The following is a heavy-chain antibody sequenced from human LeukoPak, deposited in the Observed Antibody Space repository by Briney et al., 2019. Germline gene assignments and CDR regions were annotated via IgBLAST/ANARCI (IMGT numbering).Heavy chain of an antibody. J-gene: IGHJ3*02. V-gene: IGHV3-21*01. CDR2: ISSSSSYI. Sequence: GGSLRLSCAASGFTFSSYSMNWVRQAPGKGLEWVSSISSSSSYIYYADSVKGRFTISRDNAKNSLYLRMNSLRAEDTAVYYCARESSPEDAFDIWGQGTMVTVSS. CDR1: GFTFSSYS. CDR3: ARESSPEDAFDI.